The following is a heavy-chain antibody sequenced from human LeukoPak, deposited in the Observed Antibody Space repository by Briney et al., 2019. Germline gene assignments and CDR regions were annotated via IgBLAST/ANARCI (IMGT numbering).Heavy chain of an antibody. CDR3: ARALPRYSSSWYPGSCFDY. D-gene: IGHD6-13*01. CDR1: GGSFSGYY. J-gene: IGHJ4*02. CDR2: INHSGST. V-gene: IGHV4-34*01. Sequence: SETLSLTCAVYGGSFSGYYWSWIRQPPGKGLEWIGEINHSGSTNYNPSLKSRVTISVDTSKNQFSLKLSSVTAADTAVYYCARALPRYSSSWYPGSCFDYWGQGTLVTVSS.